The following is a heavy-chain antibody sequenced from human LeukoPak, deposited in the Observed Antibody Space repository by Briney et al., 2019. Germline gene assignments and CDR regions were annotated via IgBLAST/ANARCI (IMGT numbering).Heavy chain of an antibody. CDR3: ARVAARYVGMDV. CDR2: IYYSGST. V-gene: IGHV4-59*01. J-gene: IGHJ6*02. CDR1: AGSINNYY. Sequence: SETLSLTCTVSAGSINNYYWSWIRQPPGRGLEWIGYIYYSGSTNYNPSLKSRVTISVDTSKKQVSLNLSSVTAADTAVYYCARVAARYVGMDVWGQGTTVTVSS. D-gene: IGHD6-6*01.